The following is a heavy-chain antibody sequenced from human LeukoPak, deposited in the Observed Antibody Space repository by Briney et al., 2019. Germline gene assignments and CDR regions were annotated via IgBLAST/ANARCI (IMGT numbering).Heavy chain of an antibody. V-gene: IGHV1-24*01. Sequence: GASVKVSCKVSGYTLTELSMHWVRQAPGKGLEWMGGFDPEDGETIYAQKFQGRVTMTEDTSTDTAYMELSSLRSEDTAVYYCATAGGALVNGPLALYYFDYWGQGTLVTVSS. CDR1: GYTLTELS. CDR2: FDPEDGET. CDR3: ATAGGALVNGPLALYYFDY. D-gene: IGHD3-9*01. J-gene: IGHJ4*02.